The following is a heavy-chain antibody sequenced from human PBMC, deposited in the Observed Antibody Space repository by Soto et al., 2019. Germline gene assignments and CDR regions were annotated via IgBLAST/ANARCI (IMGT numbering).Heavy chain of an antibody. V-gene: IGHV3-15*07. Sequence: GGSLRLSCAASGFTFSNAWMNWVRQAPGKGLEWVGRIKSKTDGGTTDYAAPVKGRFTISRDDSKNTLYLQMNSLKTEDTAVYCCTRSLRFLEWLPAYYYYGMDVWGQGTTVTVSS. CDR2: IKSKTDGGTT. CDR3: TRSLRFLEWLPAYYYYGMDV. J-gene: IGHJ6*02. CDR1: GFTFSNAW. D-gene: IGHD3-3*01.